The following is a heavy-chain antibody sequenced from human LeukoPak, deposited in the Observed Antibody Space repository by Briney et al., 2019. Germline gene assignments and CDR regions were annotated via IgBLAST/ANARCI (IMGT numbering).Heavy chain of an antibody. CDR2: ISYDGSNK. J-gene: IGHJ4*02. CDR3: NGPVDY. D-gene: IGHD2-8*01. CDR1: GFTFSSYG. V-gene: IGHV3-30*03. Sequence: PGGSLRLSCAASGFTFSSYGMHWVRQAPGKGLEWVAVISYDGSNKYYADSVKGRFTISRDNSKNTPYLQMNSLRAEDTAVYYCNGPVDYWGQGTPVTVSS.